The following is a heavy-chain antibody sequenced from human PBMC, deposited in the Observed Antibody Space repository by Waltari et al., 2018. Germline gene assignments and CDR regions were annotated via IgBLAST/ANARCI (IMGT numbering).Heavy chain of an antibody. D-gene: IGHD3-22*01. J-gene: IGHJ4*02. Sequence: EVQLLESGGGLVQPGGSLRLSCQASGFTSVPHAINWVRQAPGKGLEWVSSISVSDATYYADSVKGRFTISRDNAKSLLYLQMNSLRVEDTAVYYCARIRDDPFYGGSGYSSAWGQGTLVVVSS. V-gene: IGHV3-23*01. CDR1: GFTSVPHA. CDR2: ISVSDAT. CDR3: ARIRDDPFYGGSGYSSA.